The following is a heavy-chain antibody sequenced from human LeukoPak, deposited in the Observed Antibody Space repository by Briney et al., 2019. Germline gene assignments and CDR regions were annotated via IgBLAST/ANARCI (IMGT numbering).Heavy chain of an antibody. Sequence: AWGSLRLSCAASKFTFSTFSMSWVRQAPGKGLEWISAISGSGGYNYNADFMNGRFTIFRDTSKNTPFLQRNSPRADDTADYCCAGGGFGEAYYYYYYMDVWGKGTTVTVSS. D-gene: IGHD3-10*01. CDR3: AGGGFGEAYYYYYYMDV. CDR2: ISGSGGYN. J-gene: IGHJ6*03. CDR1: KFTFSTFS. V-gene: IGHV3-23*01.